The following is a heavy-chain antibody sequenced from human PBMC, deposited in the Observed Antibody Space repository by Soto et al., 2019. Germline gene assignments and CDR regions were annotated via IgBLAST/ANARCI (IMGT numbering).Heavy chain of an antibody. Sequence: SETLSLTCTLSGGSISSGNYYWSWIRQPPGKGLEWIGFISYSGSAYYNPSLKSRVTISVDTSKNQFSLNLSFVTAADTAVYYCATMGTPATGLYYFDYWGQGTLVTVSS. V-gene: IGHV4-30-4*01. CDR2: ISYSGSA. CDR1: GGSISSGNYY. CDR3: ATMGTPATGLYYFDY. D-gene: IGHD2-15*01. J-gene: IGHJ4*02.